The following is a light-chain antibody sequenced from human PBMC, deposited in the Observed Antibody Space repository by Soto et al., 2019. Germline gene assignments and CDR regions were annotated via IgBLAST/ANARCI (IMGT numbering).Light chain of an antibody. CDR1: SSNIGAGYD. J-gene: IGLJ1*01. CDR2: DDS. V-gene: IGLV1-40*01. CDR3: QSFDSSLSADV. Sequence: QSVLTQPPSVSGAPGQRVTISCTGSSSNIGAGYDLHWYQHLPGTAPKLLIYDDSNRPSGVPDRFSGSRSGTSASLAITGLQADDEADYYCQSFDSSLSADVFGTGTKLTVL.